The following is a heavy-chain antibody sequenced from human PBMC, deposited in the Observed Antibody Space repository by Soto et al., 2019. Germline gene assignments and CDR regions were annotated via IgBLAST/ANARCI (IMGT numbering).Heavy chain of an antibody. V-gene: IGHV3-30*18. CDR2: ISYDGSDK. J-gene: IGHJ3*02. CDR1: GFTFSSYA. Sequence: QVQLVESGGGVVQPGRSLRLSCAASGFTFSSYAMHWVRQAPGKGLEWVAVISYDGSDKYYEDSLKGRFTISRDNSKNTLYLQMNSLRAEATAVYYCAKDVRVRRSQSYYDAIDIWGQGAMVTVSS. CDR3: AKDVRVRRSQSYYDAIDI. D-gene: IGHD1-26*01.